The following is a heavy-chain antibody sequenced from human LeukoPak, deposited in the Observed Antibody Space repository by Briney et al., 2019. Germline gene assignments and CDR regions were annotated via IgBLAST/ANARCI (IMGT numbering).Heavy chain of an antibody. CDR2: IKQDGSEK. CDR1: GFTFSSYW. CDR3: ARLPAGYFDWLSPAYYYYYMDV. V-gene: IGHV3-7*01. Sequence: GGSLRLSCAASGFTFSSYWMSWVRQAPGRGLEWVASIKQDGSEKYYVDSVKGRFTISRDDAKNSLYLQMNSLRAEDTAVYYCARLPAGYFDWLSPAYYYYYMDVWGKGTTVTISS. D-gene: IGHD3-9*01. J-gene: IGHJ6*03.